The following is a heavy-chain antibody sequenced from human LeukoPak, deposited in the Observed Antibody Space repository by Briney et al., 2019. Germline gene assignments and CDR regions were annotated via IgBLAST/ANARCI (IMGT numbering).Heavy chain of an antibody. Sequence: ASVKVSCKASGYTFTGYYMHWVRQAPGHGLEWMGWINPNSGGTNYAQKFQGRVTMTRDTSISTAYMELSRLRSDDTAVYYCARGGPGRHHGPMDVWGKGTTVTVSS. CDR1: GYTFTGYY. J-gene: IGHJ6*04. V-gene: IGHV1-2*02. D-gene: IGHD2-15*01. CDR3: ARGGPGRHHGPMDV. CDR2: INPNSGGT.